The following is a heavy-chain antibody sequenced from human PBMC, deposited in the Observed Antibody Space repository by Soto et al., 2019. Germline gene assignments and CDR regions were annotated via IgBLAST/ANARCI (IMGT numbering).Heavy chain of an antibody. V-gene: IGHV3-11*01. J-gene: IGHJ6*02. CDR1: GFTFSDYY. D-gene: IGHD1-26*01. Sequence: PGGSLRLSCAASGFTFSDYYMSWIRQAPGKGLEWVSYISSSGSTIYYADSVKGRFTISRDNAKNSLYLQMNSLRAEDTAVYYCARPTSGSYHPYYYYYGMDVWGQGTTVTVSS. CDR3: ARPTSGSYHPYYYYYGMDV. CDR2: ISSSGSTI.